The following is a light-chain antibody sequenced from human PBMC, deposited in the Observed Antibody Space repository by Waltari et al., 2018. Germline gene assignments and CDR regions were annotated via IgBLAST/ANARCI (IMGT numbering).Light chain of an antibody. CDR3: SSYAGSDTWRYV. J-gene: IGLJ1*01. CDR1: SSHVGRYNL. V-gene: IGLV2-8*01. CDR2: EVT. Sequence: QSALTQSPSAPGSPGPSVTLPCPGTSSHVGRYNLVSWFQHHPRKAPTLMIYEVTQRPSGVPDRFSGSKSGNTASLTVSGLQAEDEADYYCSSYAGSDTWRYVFGTGTKVTVL.